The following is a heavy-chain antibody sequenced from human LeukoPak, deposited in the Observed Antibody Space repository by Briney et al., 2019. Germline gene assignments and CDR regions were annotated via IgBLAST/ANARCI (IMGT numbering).Heavy chain of an antibody. CDR2: INPSGGST. D-gene: IGHD3-10*01. CDR3: ARDTNYYYGSGSYKIDY. CDR1: GYTFPSYY. J-gene: IGHJ4*02. Sequence: ASVKVSCKASGYTFPSYYMHWVRQAPGQGLEWMGIINPSGGSTSYAQKFQGRVTMTRDTSTSTVYMELSILRSEDTAVYYWARDTNYYYGSGSYKIDYWGEGTLVTVSS. V-gene: IGHV1-46*01.